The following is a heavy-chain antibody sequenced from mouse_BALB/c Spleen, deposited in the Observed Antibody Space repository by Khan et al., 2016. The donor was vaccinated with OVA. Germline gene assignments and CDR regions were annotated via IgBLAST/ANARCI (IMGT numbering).Heavy chain of an antibody. CDR2: ISYSGST. CDR3: ARRLGRWYFDY. Sequence: EVQLQESGPGLVKPSQSLSLTCTVTGYSITSDYAWNWIRQFPGNKLEWMGYISYSGSTSYNPSLKSRISIPRDTSKNQFFLQLNSVTTEDIATYYCARRLGRWYFDYWGQGTTLTVSS. J-gene: IGHJ2*01. D-gene: IGHD4-1*01. V-gene: IGHV3-2*02. CDR1: GYSITSDYA.